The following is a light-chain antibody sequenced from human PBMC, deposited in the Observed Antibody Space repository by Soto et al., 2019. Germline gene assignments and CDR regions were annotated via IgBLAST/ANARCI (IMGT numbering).Light chain of an antibody. CDR3: QQYNSFAWT. Sequence: DIQMTPSPSTLSASVGDRFTITCRASQSISSWLAWYQQKPGKAPKLLIYDASSLESGVPSRFSGSGSGPEFTLTISSLQPDDFGTYYCQQYNSFAWTFGQGTKVDI. CDR2: DAS. J-gene: IGKJ1*01. CDR1: QSISSW. V-gene: IGKV1-5*01.